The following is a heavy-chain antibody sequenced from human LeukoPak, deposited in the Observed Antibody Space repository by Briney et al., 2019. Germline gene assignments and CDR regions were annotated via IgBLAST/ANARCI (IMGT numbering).Heavy chain of an antibody. CDR1: GGSISSYY. CDR2: IYHTGTT. CDR3: ARLAVGS. V-gene: IGHV4-59*08. J-gene: IGHJ4*02. D-gene: IGHD6-19*01. Sequence: PSETLSLTCTVSGGSISSYYWSWIRQPPGQGLEWIGYIYHTGTTNYNPSPKSRVTMSVGTSKNQSSLKLTSLTAADTAIYNCARLAVGSWGQGTLVSVSS.